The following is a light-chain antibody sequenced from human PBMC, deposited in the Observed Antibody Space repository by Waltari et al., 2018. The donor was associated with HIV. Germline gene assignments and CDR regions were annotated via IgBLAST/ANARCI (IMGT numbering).Light chain of an antibody. V-gene: IGLV2-11*01. CDR2: DVS. Sequence: QSALTQPRSVSGSPGQSVTISCTGTSSDIGGYNYVSWYQQHPGKAPKLMIYDVSKRPSGFPARFSGSKSGNTASLTISGLQAEDEADYYCCSYAGSYTLIFGGGTELTVL. CDR1: SSDIGGYNY. CDR3: CSYAGSYTLI. J-gene: IGLJ2*01.